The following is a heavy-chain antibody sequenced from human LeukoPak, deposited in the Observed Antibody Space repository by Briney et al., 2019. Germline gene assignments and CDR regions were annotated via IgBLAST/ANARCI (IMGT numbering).Heavy chain of an antibody. CDR3: ARQTDSGYDC. CDR1: GFTVNSNH. D-gene: IGHD5-12*01. J-gene: IGHJ4*02. Sequence: SGGSLRLSCAASGFTVNSNHMTWVRQAPGKGLEWVSIIYRTGTIYYADSVKGRFTISRDNSKNTLYLQMNNLRPDDTAVYYCARQTDSGYDCWGQGTLVTVSS. CDR2: IYRTGTI. V-gene: IGHV3-66*04.